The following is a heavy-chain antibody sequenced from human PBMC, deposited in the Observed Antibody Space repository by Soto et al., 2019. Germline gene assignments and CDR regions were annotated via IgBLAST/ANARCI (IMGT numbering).Heavy chain of an antibody. CDR2: IYYSGST. CDR1: GGSISSGGYY. Sequence: QVQLQESGPGLVKPSQTLSLTCTVSGGSISSGGYYWSWIRQHPGKGLEWIGYIYYSGSTYYNPSLKSRVTISVDTSKNQFALRLSSVTAADTAVYYCARYFVVAAAGPFDYCGQGTLVTVSS. CDR3: ARYFVVAAAGPFDY. V-gene: IGHV4-31*03. J-gene: IGHJ4*02. D-gene: IGHD6-13*01.